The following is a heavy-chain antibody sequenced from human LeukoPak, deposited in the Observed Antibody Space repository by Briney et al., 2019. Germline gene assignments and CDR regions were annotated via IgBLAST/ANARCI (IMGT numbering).Heavy chain of an antibody. V-gene: IGHV4-30-4*08. D-gene: IGHD3/OR15-3a*01. J-gene: IGHJ4*02. CDR1: GGSISSGDYY. CDR2: IYYSGST. CDR3: ARVRFGPPFFDY. Sequence: PSETLSLTCTVSGGSISSGDYYWSWIRQPPGKGLEWIGYIYYSGSTYYNPSLKSRVTISVDTSKNQFSLKLSSVTAADTAVYYCARVRFGPPFFDYRGQGTLVTVSS.